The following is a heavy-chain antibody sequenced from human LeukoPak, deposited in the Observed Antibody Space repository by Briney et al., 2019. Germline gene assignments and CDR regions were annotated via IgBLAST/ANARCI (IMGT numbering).Heavy chain of an antibody. CDR1: GFTVSDNY. Sequence: GGSLRLSCAASGFTVSDNYTSWVRQAPGKGLEWVSAISGGGSTYYSDSVTGRFIIYRDNSKNTVYLQLNSLRAEDTAVYYCARGGDTIGSIRSPFDIWGQGTMITVSS. CDR3: ARGGDTIGSIRSPFDI. CDR2: ISGGGST. J-gene: IGHJ3*02. D-gene: IGHD3-22*01. V-gene: IGHV3-53*01.